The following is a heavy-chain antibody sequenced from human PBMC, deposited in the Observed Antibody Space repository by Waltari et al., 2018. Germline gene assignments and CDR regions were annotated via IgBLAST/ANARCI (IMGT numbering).Heavy chain of an antibody. D-gene: IGHD3-3*01. CDR1: GGTFSSYA. CDR3: AINVLRFLERGNWFDP. V-gene: IGHV1-69*01. CDR2: IIPIFGTA. Sequence: QVQLVQSGAEVKKPGSSVKVYCKASGGTFSSYAISWVRQAPGQGLEWMGGIIPIFGTANYAQKFQGRVTITADESTSTAYMELSSLRSGDTAVYYCAINVLRFLERGNWFDPWGQGTLVTVSS. J-gene: IGHJ5*02.